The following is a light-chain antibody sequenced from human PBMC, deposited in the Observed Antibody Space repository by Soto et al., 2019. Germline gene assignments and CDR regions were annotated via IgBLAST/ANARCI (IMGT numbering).Light chain of an antibody. CDR2: GAS. CDR3: QKYGNFWT. CDR1: QSVSSY. J-gene: IGKJ1*01. V-gene: IGKV3-20*01. Sequence: EIVLTQSPATLSLSPGERATLSFRASQSVSSYLAWYQQKPGQAPRLLIYGASTRATGIPVRFSGSGSGTDFSLTIRRLEPDDFAVYYCQKYGNFWTFGQGTKVDIK.